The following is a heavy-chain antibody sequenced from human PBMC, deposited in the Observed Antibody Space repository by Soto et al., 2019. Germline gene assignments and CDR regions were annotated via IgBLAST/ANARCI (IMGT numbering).Heavy chain of an antibody. CDR3: ARDKITGLFDY. V-gene: IGHV4-34*01. D-gene: IGHD2-8*02. Sequence: QVQLQQWGAGLLKPSETLSLTCAVYGGSFSGYYWTWIRQPPGTGLEWIGEIDHSGSTTYNPSLKSRVTISVDTSNNQISLKLTSVTAADPAVYYCARDKITGLFDYWVQGTLVTVSS. CDR2: IDHSGST. J-gene: IGHJ4*02. CDR1: GGSFSGYY.